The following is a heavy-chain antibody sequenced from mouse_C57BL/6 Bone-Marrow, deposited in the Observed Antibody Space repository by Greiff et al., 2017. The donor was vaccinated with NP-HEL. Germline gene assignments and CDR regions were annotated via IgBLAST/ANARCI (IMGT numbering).Heavy chain of an antibody. J-gene: IGHJ2*01. CDR3: ARCPHYYGSSYDY. D-gene: IGHD1-1*01. Sequence: LVEPGASVKISCKASGYAFSSYWMNWVKQRPGKGLEWIGQIYPGDGDTNYNGKFKGTATLTADKSSSTAYMQLSSLTSEESAVYFCARCPHYYGSSYDYWGQGTTLTVSS. V-gene: IGHV1-80*01. CDR1: GYAFSSYW. CDR2: IYPGDGDT.